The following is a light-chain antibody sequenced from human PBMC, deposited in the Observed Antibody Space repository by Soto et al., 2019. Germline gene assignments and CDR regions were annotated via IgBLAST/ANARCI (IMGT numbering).Light chain of an antibody. J-gene: IGKJ4*01. CDR3: QQYGHSPVA. V-gene: IGKV3-20*01. Sequence: EIVLTQTPGTVSWSPGERATLSCRASQSVRSTYFAWYQHKPGQAPRLLIFDSSTRDTGIPERFSGSGSGTDFTLTISRLEPEDFALYYCQQYGHSPVAFGGGTKVEIK. CDR1: QSVRSTY. CDR2: DSS.